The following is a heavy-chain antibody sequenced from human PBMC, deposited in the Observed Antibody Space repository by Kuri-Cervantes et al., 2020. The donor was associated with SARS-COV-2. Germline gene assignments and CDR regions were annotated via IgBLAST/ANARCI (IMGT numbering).Heavy chain of an antibody. D-gene: IGHD6-19*01. Sequence: GESLKISCVASGFNFSTTDMHWVRQAPGKGLEWVTFISSDGKNKKCMASVKGRFTISRENAKNSLYLQMNSLRAGDTAVYYCARQRDSSGWNYGMDVWGQGTTVTVSS. J-gene: IGHJ6*02. CDR2: ISSDGKNK. CDR3: ARQRDSSGWNYGMDV. V-gene: IGHV3-30*03. CDR1: GFNFSTTD.